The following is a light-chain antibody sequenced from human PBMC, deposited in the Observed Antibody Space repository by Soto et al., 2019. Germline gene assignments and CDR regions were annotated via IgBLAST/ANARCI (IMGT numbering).Light chain of an antibody. CDR1: SSDIGRYNY. CDR3: TSYTGSSLV. V-gene: IGLV2-14*01. CDR2: EVS. Sequence: QSALTQPASVSASPGQSSTISCTGTSSDIGRYNYVSWYQQHPGKAPKLIIYEVSHRPSGVSPHFSASKSGNTASLTISGLQAEDEADYFCTSYTGSSLVFGGGTQLTVL. J-gene: IGLJ2*01.